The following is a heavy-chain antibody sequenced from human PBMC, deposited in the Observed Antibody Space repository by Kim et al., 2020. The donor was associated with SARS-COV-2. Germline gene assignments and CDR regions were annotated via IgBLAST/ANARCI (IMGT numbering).Heavy chain of an antibody. J-gene: IGHJ4*02. CDR2: MSGGGRT. Sequence: GGSLRLSCVTSGFTFSRFSMSWVRQSPGKGLEWLAAMSGGGRTYYPASVKGRFTISRDNSKNTLYLEINSLRAEDTAVYYCAKRVTVDGLNAFYGWGQGT. CDR1: GFTFSRFS. D-gene: IGHD6-19*01. V-gene: IGHV3-23*01. CDR3: AKRVTVDGLNAFYG.